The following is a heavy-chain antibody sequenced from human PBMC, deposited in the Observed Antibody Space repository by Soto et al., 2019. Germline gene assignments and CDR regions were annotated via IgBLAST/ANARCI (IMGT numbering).Heavy chain of an antibody. J-gene: IGHJ6*03. Sequence: EVQLLESAGGLVQPGGSPRLSCAASGFTFSSYAMSWVRQAPGKGLEWVSAISGSGGSTYYADSVKGRFTISRDNSKNTLYLQMNSLRAEDTAVYYCALREMGCSGGSCYSLDYYYYYMDVWGKGTTVTVSS. CDR2: ISGSGGST. CDR1: GFTFSSYA. CDR3: ALREMGCSGGSCYSLDYYYYYMDV. V-gene: IGHV3-23*01. D-gene: IGHD2-15*01.